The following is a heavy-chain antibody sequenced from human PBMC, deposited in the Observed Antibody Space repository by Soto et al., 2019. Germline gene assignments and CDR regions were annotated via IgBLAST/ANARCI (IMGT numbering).Heavy chain of an antibody. D-gene: IGHD6-19*01. CDR2: ISANNGNT. V-gene: IGHV1-18*04. Sequence: VASVKVSCKASGYTFTSYYMHWVRQAPGQGLEWMGRISANNGNTNYAQKLQGRVTMTTDTSTSTAYMELRSLRSDDTAVYYCARGIAVAGTGAFDIWGQGTMVTVSS. CDR3: ARGIAVAGTGAFDI. CDR1: GYTFTSYY. J-gene: IGHJ3*02.